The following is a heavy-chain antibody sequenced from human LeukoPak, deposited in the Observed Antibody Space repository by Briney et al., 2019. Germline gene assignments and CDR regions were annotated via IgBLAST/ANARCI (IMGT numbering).Heavy chain of an antibody. D-gene: IGHD1-26*01. CDR2: IYHDGTS. Sequence: SETLSLPCTVAGYSISDGFYWGWVRPPPGKGLEFIATIYHDGTSHYNPSLESRATISVDTSKNQFSLKLTSVTAADTAVYYCARDVSWDESFQRWGQGTLVTVSS. CDR1: GYSISDGFY. V-gene: IGHV4-38-2*02. CDR3: ARDVSWDESFQR. J-gene: IGHJ1*01.